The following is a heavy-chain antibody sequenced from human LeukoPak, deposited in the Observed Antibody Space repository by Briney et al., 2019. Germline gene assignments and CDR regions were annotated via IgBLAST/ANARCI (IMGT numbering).Heavy chain of an antibody. CDR2: MNRDGSEK. Sequence: GGSLRLSCAASGFTFSNYWMSWVRQAPGKGLEWVANMNRDGSEKYYVDSVKGRFTISRDNAKNSLYLQMNSLRAEDTALYYCAKDIRARGLRDGGFDYWGQGTLVTVSS. D-gene: IGHD4-17*01. CDR1: GFTFSNYW. J-gene: IGHJ4*02. CDR3: AKDIRARGLRDGGFDY. V-gene: IGHV3-7*03.